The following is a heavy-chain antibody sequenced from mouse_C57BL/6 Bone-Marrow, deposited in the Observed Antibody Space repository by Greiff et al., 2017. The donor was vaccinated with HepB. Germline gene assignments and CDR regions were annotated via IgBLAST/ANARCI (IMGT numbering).Heavy chain of an antibody. Sequence: VQLKQSGAELARPGASVKLSCKASGYTFTSYGISWVKQRTGQGLEWIGEIYPRSGNTYYNEKFKGKATLTADKSSSTAYMELRSLTSEDSAVYFCASPPIYYYGSSYFDYWGQGTTLTVSS. CDR1: GYTFTSYG. V-gene: IGHV1-81*01. D-gene: IGHD1-1*01. CDR3: ASPPIYYYGSSYFDY. J-gene: IGHJ2*01. CDR2: IYPRSGNT.